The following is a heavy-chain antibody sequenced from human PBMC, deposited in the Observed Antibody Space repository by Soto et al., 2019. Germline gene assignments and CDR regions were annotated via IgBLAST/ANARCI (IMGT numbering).Heavy chain of an antibody. CDR2: IFYTGST. Sequence: NPSETLSLTCSVSGGSVNFNYWSWIRQPPGKGLEWIGLIFYTGSTNYNPSLKSRVTISVDTSKNHFSLKLDSVTAADTAVYFCARGDCSGGSCYFDSWGQGSLVTVSS. D-gene: IGHD2-15*01. CDR1: GGSVNFNY. J-gene: IGHJ4*02. CDR3: ARGDCSGGSCYFDS. V-gene: IGHV4-59*02.